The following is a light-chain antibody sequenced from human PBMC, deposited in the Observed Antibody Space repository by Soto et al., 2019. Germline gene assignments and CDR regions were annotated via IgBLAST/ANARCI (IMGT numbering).Light chain of an antibody. CDR3: QQYYDWPRT. J-gene: IGKJ1*01. Sequence: DTVMTHSPVTLSGSPGERVTLSCRASQGIISNLAWYQQKRGQAPRVLIYGASTRATGVPDRFSGSGSGTEFTLTITSMQSEDSAIYYCQQYYDWPRTFGQGTKVDIK. CDR1: QGIISN. CDR2: GAS. V-gene: IGKV3-15*01.